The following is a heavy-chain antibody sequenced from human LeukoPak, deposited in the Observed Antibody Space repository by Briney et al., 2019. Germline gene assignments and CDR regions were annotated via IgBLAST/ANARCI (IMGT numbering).Heavy chain of an antibody. D-gene: IGHD3-22*01. CDR1: GFTFSSYW. J-gene: IGHJ3*02. CDR2: IKQDGSEK. Sequence: PGGSLRLSCAASGFTFSSYWMSWVRQAPGKGLEWVANIKQDGSEKYYGDSLKGRFTISRDNAKNSLYLQMNSLRAEDTAVYYCARVPSKGYDSSGYYYAFDIWGQGTMVTVSS. V-gene: IGHV3-7*01. CDR3: ARVPSKGYDSSGYYYAFDI.